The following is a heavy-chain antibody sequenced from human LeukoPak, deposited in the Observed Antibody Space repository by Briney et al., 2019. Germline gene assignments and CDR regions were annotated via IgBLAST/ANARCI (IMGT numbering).Heavy chain of an antibody. V-gene: IGHV4-4*07. CDR2: IYSSGST. CDR1: GGSINRYY. D-gene: IGHD4-23*01. J-gene: IGHJ4*02. Sequence: SETLSLTCTVSGGSINRYYGSWIRQPAGKGLEWIGCIYSSGSTNYNPSLKSRVSMSVDTSKNQFSLKLTSVTAADTAVYYCARGGKATVVTMWGQGILVTVSS. CDR3: ARGGKATVVTM.